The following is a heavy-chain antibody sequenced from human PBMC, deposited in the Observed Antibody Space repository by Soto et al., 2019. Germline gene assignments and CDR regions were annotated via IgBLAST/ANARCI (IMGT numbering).Heavy chain of an antibody. CDR3: ARGPALSSSYLYYFDY. Sequence: SETLSLTCAVYGGSFSGYYWIWIRQPPGKGQEWIGEINHSGSTNYNPSLKSRVTISVDTSKNQFSLKLSSVTAADTAVYYCARGPALSSSYLYYFDYWGQGTLVTVSS. J-gene: IGHJ4*02. CDR1: GGSFSGYY. D-gene: IGHD6-13*01. CDR2: INHSGST. V-gene: IGHV4-34*01.